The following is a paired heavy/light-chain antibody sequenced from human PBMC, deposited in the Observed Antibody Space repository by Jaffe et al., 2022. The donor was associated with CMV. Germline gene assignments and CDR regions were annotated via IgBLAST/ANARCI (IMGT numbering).Heavy chain of an antibody. J-gene: IGHJ4*02. CDR2: ISGSGGST. D-gene: IGHD1-1*01. Sequence: EVQLVESGGGLVQPGGSLRLSCAASGFTFSSYAMSWVRQAPGKGLEWVSAISGSGGSTYYADSVKGRFTISRDNSKNTLYLQMNSLRAEDTAVYYCAKGLATLDSTHAHGYFDYWGQGTLVTVSS. CDR1: GFTFSSYA. CDR3: AKGLATLDSTHAHGYFDY. V-gene: IGHV3-23*04.
Light chain of an antibody. J-gene: IGKJ4*01. CDR3: QQYDNLPELT. V-gene: IGKV1-33*01. CDR1: QDISNY. CDR2: DAS. Sequence: DIQMTQSPSSLSASVGDRVTITCQASQDISNYLNWYQQKPGKAPKLLIYDASNLETGVPSRFSGSGSGTDFTFTISSLQPEDIATYYCQQYDNLPELTFGGGTKVEIK.